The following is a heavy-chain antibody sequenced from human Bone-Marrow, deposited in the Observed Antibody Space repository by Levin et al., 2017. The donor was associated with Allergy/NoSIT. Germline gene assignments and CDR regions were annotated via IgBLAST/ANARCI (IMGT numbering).Heavy chain of an antibody. Sequence: SFSSSLILFIIYYLNWVRQAPGKGLEWVSSISAGGNYIYYADSVKGRFTISLSPAKNSLFLQMNSLRAEDTAVYYCASWAMYHYDRSAFDYFYYAMDVWGQGTTVTVSS. CDR1: LILFIIYY. CDR3: ASWAMYHYDRSAFDYFYYAMDV. J-gene: IGHJ6*02. CDR2: ISAGGNYI. D-gene: IGHD3-22*01. V-gene: IGHV3-21*01.